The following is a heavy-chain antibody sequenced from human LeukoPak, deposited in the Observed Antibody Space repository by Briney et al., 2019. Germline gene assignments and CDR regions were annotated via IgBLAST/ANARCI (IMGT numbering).Heavy chain of an antibody. CDR3: ARGDVVATALDP. CDR2: IYYSGST. V-gene: IGHV4-59*08. Sequence: PSETLSLTCTVSGGSIGTYYWNWIRQPPGKGLEWIGYIYYSGSTKYNPSLKTRVTISVDTSKNQFSLKLSSVTAADTAVYYCARGDVVATALDPWGQGTLVTVSS. J-gene: IGHJ5*02. D-gene: IGHD5-12*01. CDR1: GGSIGTYY.